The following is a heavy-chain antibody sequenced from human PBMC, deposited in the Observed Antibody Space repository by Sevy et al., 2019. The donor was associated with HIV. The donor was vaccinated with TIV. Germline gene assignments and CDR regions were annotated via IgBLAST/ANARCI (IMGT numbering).Heavy chain of an antibody. CDR1: GGSISSGSYY. Sequence: SETLSLTCTVSGGSISSGSYYWSWIRQPAGKGLEWIGRIYTSGSTNYNPSLKSRVTMSVDTSKTQFSLKLSSVTAADTAVYYCARDWIAVAGHDAFDIWGQGTMVTVSS. V-gene: IGHV4-61*02. CDR3: ARDWIAVAGHDAFDI. D-gene: IGHD6-19*01. J-gene: IGHJ3*02. CDR2: IYTSGST.